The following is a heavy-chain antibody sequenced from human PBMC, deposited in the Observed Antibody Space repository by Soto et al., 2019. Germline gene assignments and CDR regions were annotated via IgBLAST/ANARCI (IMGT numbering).Heavy chain of an antibody. Sequence: SETLSLTCTVSGGSISSSSYYWGWIRQPPGKGLEWIGSIYYSGSTYYNPSLKSRVTISVDTSKNQFSLKLSSVTAADTAVYYCARCGYSYGYYYYYGMDVWGQGTTVTVSS. CDR1: GGSISSSSYY. CDR3: ARCGYSYGYYYYYGMDV. J-gene: IGHJ6*02. V-gene: IGHV4-39*07. CDR2: IYYSGST. D-gene: IGHD5-18*01.